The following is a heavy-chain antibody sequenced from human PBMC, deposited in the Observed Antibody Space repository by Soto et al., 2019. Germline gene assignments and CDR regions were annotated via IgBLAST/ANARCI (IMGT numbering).Heavy chain of an antibody. CDR1: GFTFSRSG. CDR2: IWYDGNNK. Sequence: SGFTFSRSGMQWVRQAPGKGLEWVAVIWYDGNNKYYADSVEGRFTISRDNSKNTLYLQTNSLRAEDTAVYYCARGSGHNYYYMDVWGKGTTVTVSS. J-gene: IGHJ6*03. CDR3: ARGSGHNYYYMDV. D-gene: IGHD3-16*01. V-gene: IGHV3-33*01.